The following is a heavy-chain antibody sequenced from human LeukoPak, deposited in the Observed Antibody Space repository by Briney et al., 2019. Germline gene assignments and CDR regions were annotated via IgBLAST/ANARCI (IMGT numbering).Heavy chain of an antibody. CDR2: TYHWSKWYN. V-gene: IGHV6-1*01. Sequence: SQTLSLTCAISGDSVTSGIWNWIRQSPSRGLEWLGRTYHWSKWYNDYAVSVESRMTINADTSRNQFSLQLNSVTPEDTAVYYCARDLHGSRGEFDYWGQGTLVTVSS. CDR3: ARDLHGSRGEFDY. D-gene: IGHD3-16*01. CDR1: GDSVTSGI. J-gene: IGHJ4*02.